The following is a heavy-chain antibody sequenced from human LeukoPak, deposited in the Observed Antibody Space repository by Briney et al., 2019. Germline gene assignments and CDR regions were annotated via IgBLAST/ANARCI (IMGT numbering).Heavy chain of an antibody. CDR3: ARVMGNYGSLDY. D-gene: IGHD3-10*01. J-gene: IGHJ4*02. CDR2: IWHDGSYK. Sequence: PGRSLRLSCAASGFTFSSHGMHWVRQAPGKGLEWVAVIWHDGSYKYYADSAKGRFAISRDSSKNTLYLQMNSLRAEDTAVYYCARVMGNYGSLDYWGQGTLVTVSS. V-gene: IGHV3-33*01. CDR1: GFTFSSHG.